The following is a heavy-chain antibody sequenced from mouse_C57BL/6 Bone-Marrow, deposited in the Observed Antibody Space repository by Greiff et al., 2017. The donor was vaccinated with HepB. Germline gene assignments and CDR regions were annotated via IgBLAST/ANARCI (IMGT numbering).Heavy chain of an antibody. CDR2: IWRGGGT. D-gene: IGHD1-1*01. CDR3: ATLITSAMDY. J-gene: IGHJ4*01. Sequence: QVQLQQSGPGLVQPSPSLSITCTASGFSLTSYGVHWVRQSPGKGLEWLGVIWRGGGTDYNAAFMSRLSITKDNSNSQVFFKMNSLQADDTAIYYCATLITSAMDYWGQGTSVTVSS. V-gene: IGHV2-5*01. CDR1: GFSLTSYG.